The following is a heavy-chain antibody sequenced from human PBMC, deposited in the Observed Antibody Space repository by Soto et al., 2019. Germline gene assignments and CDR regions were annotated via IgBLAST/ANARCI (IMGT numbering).Heavy chain of an antibody. J-gene: IGHJ6*02. Sequence: GESLKISCKGSGYSLTSYWISWVRQMPGKGLEWMGRIDPSDSYTNYSPSFQGHVTISADKSISTAYLQWSSLKASDTAMYYCARSSYDSSGYYGTYYYGMDVWGQGTTVTVSS. CDR2: IDPSDSYT. CDR1: GYSLTSYW. D-gene: IGHD3-22*01. V-gene: IGHV5-10-1*01. CDR3: ARSSYDSSGYYGTYYYGMDV.